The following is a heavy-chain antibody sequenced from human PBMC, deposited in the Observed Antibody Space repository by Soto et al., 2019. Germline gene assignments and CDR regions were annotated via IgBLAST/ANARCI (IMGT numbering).Heavy chain of an antibody. D-gene: IGHD2-21*02. CDR1: GYSFTSYW. J-gene: IGHJ3*02. CDR3: ARRFSCGGDCLTMGAFDI. V-gene: IGHV5-51*01. CDR2: IYPGDSDT. Sequence: GESLKISCKGSGYSFTSYWIGWVRQMPGKGLEWMGIIYPGDSDTRYSPSFQGQVTISADKSISSAYLQWSSLKASDTAMYYCARRFSCGGDCLTMGAFDIWGQGTMVTGSS.